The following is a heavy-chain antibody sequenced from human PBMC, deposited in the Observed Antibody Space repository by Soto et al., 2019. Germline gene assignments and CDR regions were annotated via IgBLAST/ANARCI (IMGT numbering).Heavy chain of an antibody. Sequence: EVQLVESGGGLVQPGGSLRLSCAASGFTFSSYWMSWVRQAPGKGLEWVANIKQDGSEKYYVDSVKGRFTISRDNAKNSLYLQMNSLRAEDTAVYYCAREYCSSTSCLFDYWGPGTLVTVSS. CDR1: GFTFSSYW. J-gene: IGHJ4*02. V-gene: IGHV3-7*01. CDR3: AREYCSSTSCLFDY. CDR2: IKQDGSEK. D-gene: IGHD2-2*01.